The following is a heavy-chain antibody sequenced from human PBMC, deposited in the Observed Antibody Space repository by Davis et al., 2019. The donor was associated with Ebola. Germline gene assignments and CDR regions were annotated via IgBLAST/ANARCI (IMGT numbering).Heavy chain of an antibody. J-gene: IGHJ3*02. D-gene: IGHD5-18*01. CDR3: VRDSKRGYSYGWGAFDI. CDR2: INPNSGGT. CDR1: GYTFTGYY. Sequence: ASVKVSCKASGYTFTGYYMHWVRQAPGQGLEWMGWINPNSGGTNYAQKFQGWVTMTRDTSTSTVYMELSSLRSEDTAVYYCVRDSKRGYSYGWGAFDIWGQGTMVTVSS. V-gene: IGHV1-2*04.